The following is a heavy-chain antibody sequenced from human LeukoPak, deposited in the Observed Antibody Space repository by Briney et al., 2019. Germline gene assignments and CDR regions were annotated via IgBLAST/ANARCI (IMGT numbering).Heavy chain of an antibody. D-gene: IGHD2/OR15-2a*01. J-gene: IGHJ4*02. CDR1: GYTFTSYG. Sequence: ASVKVSCKASGYTFTSYGISWVRQAPGQGLEWMGWINPNSGGTKYAQKFQGRVTMTRDTSISTAYMELSGLRSGDTAVYYCARGILYIDSWGQGTLVTVSS. CDR3: ARGILYIDS. V-gene: IGHV1-2*02. CDR2: INPNSGGT.